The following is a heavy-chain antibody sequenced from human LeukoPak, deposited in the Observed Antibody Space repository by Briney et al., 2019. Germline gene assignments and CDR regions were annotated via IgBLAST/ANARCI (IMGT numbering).Heavy chain of an antibody. Sequence: PSETLSLTCTVSGGSIRSYYWSWIRQPAGKGLEWIGRIYASGSTNYNPSLKSRVTMSVDTSKNQFSLRLASVTAADTAVYYCARDGSSVFWYFDLWGRGSRVTASS. CDR3: ARDGSSVFWYFDL. J-gene: IGHJ2*01. D-gene: IGHD2-2*01. CDR2: IYASGST. V-gene: IGHV4-4*07. CDR1: GGSIRSYY.